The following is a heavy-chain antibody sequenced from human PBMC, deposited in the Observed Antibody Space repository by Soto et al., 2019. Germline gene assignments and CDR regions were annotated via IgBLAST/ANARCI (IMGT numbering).Heavy chain of an antibody. V-gene: IGHV1-18*04. D-gene: IGHD6-19*01. CDR3: ARVLGIAVAADY. Sequence: QVQLVQSGGEMKRPGASVKVSCKASGYTFTSYSINWVRQAPGHGLEWMGWISGYNGNTNYAQKYQGRVTMTTDTSTSTIYMELRSLRSDDTAVYYCARVLGIAVAADYWGQGTLVTVSS. CDR1: GYTFTSYS. CDR2: ISGYNGNT. J-gene: IGHJ4*02.